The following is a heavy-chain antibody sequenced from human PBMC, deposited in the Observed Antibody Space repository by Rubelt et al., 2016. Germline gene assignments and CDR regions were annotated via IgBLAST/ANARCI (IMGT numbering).Heavy chain of an antibody. CDR2: ITGGGGGT. D-gene: IGHD6-25*01. CDR3: AKDKQRGTSGLDD. Sequence: EVQLVESGGGLVQPGGSLRLSCAASGFTFSSYAMSWVRQAPGTGLEWVSAITGGGGGTFYADSVKGRFTISRDSSKNALYLQMNSLRDEDTAVYYCAKDKQRGTSGLDDWGQGTLVTVAS. CDR1: GFTFSSYA. J-gene: IGHJ4*02. V-gene: IGHV3-23*04.